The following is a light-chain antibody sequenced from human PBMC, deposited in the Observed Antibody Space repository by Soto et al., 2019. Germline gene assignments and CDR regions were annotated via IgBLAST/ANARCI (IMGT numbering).Light chain of an antibody. CDR2: GVS. V-gene: IGKV3-15*01. CDR1: QSVSSN. CDR3: QQYNRWPLT. Sequence: EIVMTQSPDTLSVSPGERATLSCWASQSVSSNLAWYQQKPGQTPRILIYGVSTRATGIPARFSGSGSLTEFTLTISSLQSEDFAVYYCQQYNRWPLTFGGGTKVEIK. J-gene: IGKJ4*01.